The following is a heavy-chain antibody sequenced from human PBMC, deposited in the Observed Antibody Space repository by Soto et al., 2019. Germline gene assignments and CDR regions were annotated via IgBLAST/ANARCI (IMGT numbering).Heavy chain of an antibody. J-gene: IGHJ4*02. CDR2: ISGGGGST. CDR1: GFTFSDYA. CDR3: VKVGGLGGSNYAYGGYFDY. D-gene: IGHD3-16*01. V-gene: IGHV3-23*01. Sequence: EVQLSQSGGGLVQPGGSLRLSCATSGFTFSDYAVNWVRQAPEKGLEWVSGISGGGGSTYYADSVKGRFTISRDNSKNTVYLQMNSLRAEDTAVYYCVKVGGLGGSNYAYGGYFDYWGQRTLVTVAP.